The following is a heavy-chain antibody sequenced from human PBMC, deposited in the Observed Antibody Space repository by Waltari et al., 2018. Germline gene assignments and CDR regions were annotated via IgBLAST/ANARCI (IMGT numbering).Heavy chain of an antibody. CDR1: GFTFSSYA. CDR2: IDSGGSST. CDR3: AKEGGYDYIWGSYLMDAFDI. V-gene: IGHV3-23*03. J-gene: IGHJ3*02. D-gene: IGHD3-16*02. Sequence: EVQLLESGGGLVQPGGSLRLSCAASGFTFSSYAMSWVRQAPGKGLGWVSVIDSGGSSTYYADSVKGRFTISRDNSKNTLYLQMNSLRAEDTAVYYCAKEGGYDYIWGSYLMDAFDIWGQGTMVTVSS.